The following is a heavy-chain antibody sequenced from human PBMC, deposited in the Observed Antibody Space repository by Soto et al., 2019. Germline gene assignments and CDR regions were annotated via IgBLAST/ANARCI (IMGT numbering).Heavy chain of an antibody. V-gene: IGHV1-18*01. CDR2: ISAYNGNT. Sequence: QVQLVQSGPEVQKPGASVKVSCKASGYTFTSYGISWVRPAPGQGLEWMGWISAYNGNTNYAQKLQGRVNMTTDTSTSTAYMELRSLRSDDTAVYYCARDRRPSTVTPPTTWGQGTLVTVSS. CDR1: GYTFTSYG. D-gene: IGHD4-17*01. CDR3: ARDRRPSTVTPPTT. J-gene: IGHJ4*02.